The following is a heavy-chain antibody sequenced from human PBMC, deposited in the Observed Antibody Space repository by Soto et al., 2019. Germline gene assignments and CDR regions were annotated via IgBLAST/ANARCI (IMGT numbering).Heavy chain of an antibody. Sequence: QVQLVQSGAEVKKPGSSVKVSCKASGGTFRNYPFSWVRQAPGQGREWMGGIIPIVGIPNYAQKFQGRVTITADESTTTVHMELSSLRSEDTAVYYCARVLEFRDGYISHFDFWGQGTLVTVSS. J-gene: IGHJ4*02. CDR3: ARVLEFRDGYISHFDF. CDR2: IIPIVGIP. D-gene: IGHD1-1*01. V-gene: IGHV1-69*01. CDR1: GGTFRNYP.